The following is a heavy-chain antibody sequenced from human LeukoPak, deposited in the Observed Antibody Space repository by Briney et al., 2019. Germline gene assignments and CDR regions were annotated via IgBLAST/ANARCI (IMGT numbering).Heavy chain of an antibody. Sequence: KPSETLSLTCTVSGGSISSGGYYWSWIRQHPGKGLEWIGYIYYRGSTYYNPSLKSRVTISVDTSKNQFSLKLSSVTAADTAVYYCARDSLGSLGWFDPWGQGTLVTVSS. J-gene: IGHJ5*02. CDR1: GGSISSGGYY. D-gene: IGHD6-19*01. V-gene: IGHV4-31*03. CDR3: ARDSLGSLGWFDP. CDR2: IYYRGST.